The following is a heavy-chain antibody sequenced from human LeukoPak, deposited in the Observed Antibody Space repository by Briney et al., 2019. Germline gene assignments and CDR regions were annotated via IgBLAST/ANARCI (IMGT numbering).Heavy chain of an antibody. V-gene: IGHV3-7*01. CDR2: INQDGSEK. D-gene: IGHD5-12*01. Sequence: PGGSLRLSCAASGITFSNSWMHWVRQAPGKGLEWVANINQDGSEKYYVDSVKGRFTISRDTAKNSLHLQMNSLRAEDTAVYYCARDRGFTSFDYWGQGILVTVSS. CDR3: ARDRGFTSFDY. J-gene: IGHJ4*02. CDR1: GITFSNSW.